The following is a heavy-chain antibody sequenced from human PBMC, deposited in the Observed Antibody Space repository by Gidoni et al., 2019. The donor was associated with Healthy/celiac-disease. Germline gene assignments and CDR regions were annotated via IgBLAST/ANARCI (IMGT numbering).Heavy chain of an antibody. Sequence: QVQLVESGGGVVQPGRSLILSCAASGFTFSSYAMHWVRQAPGKGLEWVAVISYDGSNKYYADSVKGRFTISRDNSKNTLYLQMNSLRAEDTAVYYCARVYGGCSSTSCYNYFDYWGQGTLVTVSS. J-gene: IGHJ4*02. V-gene: IGHV3-30-3*01. CDR2: ISYDGSNK. CDR1: GFTFSSYA. CDR3: ARVYGGCSSTSCYNYFDY. D-gene: IGHD2-2*02.